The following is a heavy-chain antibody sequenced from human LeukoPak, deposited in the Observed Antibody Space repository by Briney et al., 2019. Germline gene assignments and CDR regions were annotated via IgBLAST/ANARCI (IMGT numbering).Heavy chain of an antibody. Sequence: SETLSLTCTVSGYSINSGYYWGWIRQSPGKGLEWIGTIYHSGSTYYNPSLKSRVTISVDTSKNQFSLKLSSVTAADTAVYYCARGRSSSWYYYYYGMDVWGQGTTVTVSS. D-gene: IGHD6-13*01. J-gene: IGHJ6*02. CDR1: GYSINSGYY. V-gene: IGHV4-38-2*02. CDR3: ARGRSSSWYYYYYGMDV. CDR2: IYHSGST.